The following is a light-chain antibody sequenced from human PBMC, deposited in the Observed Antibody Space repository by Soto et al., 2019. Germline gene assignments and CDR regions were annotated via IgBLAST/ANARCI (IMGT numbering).Light chain of an antibody. J-gene: IGKJ3*01. CDR2: DAS. CDR3: QQYGSSPLT. Sequence: EIVLTQSPATLSLSPGERATLSCGASQSVSSSYLAWYQQKPGLAPRLLIYDASSRATGIPDRFSGSGSGTDFTLTISRLEPEDFAVDYCQQYGSSPLTFGPGTKVDIK. CDR1: QSVSSSY. V-gene: IGKV3D-20*01.